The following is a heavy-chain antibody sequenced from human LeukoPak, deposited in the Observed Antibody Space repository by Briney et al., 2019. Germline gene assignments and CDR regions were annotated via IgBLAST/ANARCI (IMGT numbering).Heavy chain of an antibody. Sequence: GGSLRLSCAASGFTFSSYAMHWVRQAPGQGLEWMGGIIPIFGTANYAQKFQGRVTITADESTSTAYMELSSLRSEDTAVYYCASDHADCSGGSCDYYYYGMDVWGQGTTVTVSS. J-gene: IGHJ6*02. CDR2: IIPIFGTA. CDR1: GFTFSSYA. CDR3: ASDHADCSGGSCDYYYYGMDV. D-gene: IGHD2-15*01. V-gene: IGHV1-69*01.